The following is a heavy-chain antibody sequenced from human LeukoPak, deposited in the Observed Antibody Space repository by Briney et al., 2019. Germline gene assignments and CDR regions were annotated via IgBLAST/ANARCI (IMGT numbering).Heavy chain of an antibody. J-gene: IGHJ4*02. CDR2: IKSKTDGGTT. D-gene: IGHD3-10*01. CDR3: TTAPNYYGSGSYWFLFDY. Sequence: PGGSLRLSCAASGFTFSNAWMSWVRLAPGKGLEWVGRIKSKTDGGTTDYAAPVKGRFTISRDDSKNTLYLQMNSLKTEDTAVYYCTTAPNYYGSGSYWFLFDYWGQGTLVTVSS. CDR1: GFTFSNAW. V-gene: IGHV3-15*01.